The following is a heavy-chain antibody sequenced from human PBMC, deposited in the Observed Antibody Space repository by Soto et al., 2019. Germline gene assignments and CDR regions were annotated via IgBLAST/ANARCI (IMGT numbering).Heavy chain of an antibody. V-gene: IGHV4-30-4*01. J-gene: IGHJ4*02. CDR3: ARAAPDDYSNYGLLDY. CDR2: IYYSGST. Sequence: ASETLSLTCTVSGGSISSGDYFWSWIRQPPGKGLEWIGYIYYSGSTYYNPSLKSRVTISVDTSKNQFSLKLSSVTAADTAVYYCARAAPDDYSNYGLLDYWGQGTLVTVSS. CDR1: GGSISSGDYF. D-gene: IGHD4-4*01.